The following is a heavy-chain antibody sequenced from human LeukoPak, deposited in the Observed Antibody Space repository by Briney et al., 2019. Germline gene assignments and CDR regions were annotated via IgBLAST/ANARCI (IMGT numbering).Heavy chain of an antibody. Sequence: ASVKVSCKASGYTFTGYYMHWVRQAPGQGLEWMGWINPNSGGTNYAQKFQGRVTMTRDTSISTAYMELSRLRSDDTAVYYCAGPDYSNYVGVYYYYGMDVWGQGTTVTVPS. J-gene: IGHJ6*02. V-gene: IGHV1-2*02. D-gene: IGHD4-11*01. CDR2: INPNSGGT. CDR1: GYTFTGYY. CDR3: AGPDYSNYVGVYYYYGMDV.